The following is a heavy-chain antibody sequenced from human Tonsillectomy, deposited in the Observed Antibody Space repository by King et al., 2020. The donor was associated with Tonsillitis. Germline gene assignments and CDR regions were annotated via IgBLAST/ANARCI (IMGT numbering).Heavy chain of an antibody. V-gene: IGHV3-15*01. CDR1: GLSFTEAW. Sequence: VQLVESGGGVVKPGESLRLSCEVSGLSFTEAWMSWVRQAPGRGLEWVGRIKNGGTTDYAAPVKGRFTISREDSKNTLYLQMNSLKTEDTAVYYCCWNGDTYYRMDVWAHGTTVTVSS. D-gene: IGHD1-1*01. CDR2: IKNGGTT. J-gene: IGHJ6*02. CDR3: CWNGDTYYRMDV.